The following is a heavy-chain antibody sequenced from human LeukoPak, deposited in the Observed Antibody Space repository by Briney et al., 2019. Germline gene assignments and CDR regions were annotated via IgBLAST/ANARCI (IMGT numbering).Heavy chain of an antibody. CDR3: AKGRGATVVANFDY. J-gene: IGHJ4*02. D-gene: IGHD4-23*01. Sequence: PGGSLRLSCAASGFAFSNYAMNWVRQAPGKGLEWVSGISGSGGSAYYADSVKGRFTISRDNSKNTLYLQMNSLRAEDTAVYYCAKGRGATVVANFDYWGQGTLVTVSS. CDR1: GFAFSNYA. CDR2: ISGSGGSA. V-gene: IGHV3-23*01.